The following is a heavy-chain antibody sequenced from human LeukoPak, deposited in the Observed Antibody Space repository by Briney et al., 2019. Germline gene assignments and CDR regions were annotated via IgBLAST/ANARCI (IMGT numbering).Heavy chain of an antibody. CDR2: INAGNGNT. V-gene: IGHV1-3*01. CDR1: GYTFTSYA. Sequence: ASVKVSCKASGYTFTSYAMHWVRQAPGQRLEWMGWINAGNGNTKYSQKFQGRVTITRDTSASTAYMELSSLRSEDTAVYYCASDLLWYGAFDYWGQGTLVTVSS. D-gene: IGHD4-17*01. CDR3: ASDLLWYGAFDY. J-gene: IGHJ4*02.